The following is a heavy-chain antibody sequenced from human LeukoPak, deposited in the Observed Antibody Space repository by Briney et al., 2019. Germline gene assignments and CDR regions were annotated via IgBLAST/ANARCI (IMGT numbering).Heavy chain of an antibody. CDR3: ARVLRITMVRGVSDP. Sequence: GGSLRLSCAASGFTFSSYEMNWVRQAPGKGLEWVSYISSSGSTIYYADSVKGRFTISRDNAKNSLYLQMNSLRAEDTAVYYCARVLRITMVRGVSDPWGQGTLVTVSS. CDR2: ISSSGSTI. CDR1: GFTFSSYE. D-gene: IGHD3-10*01. J-gene: IGHJ5*02. V-gene: IGHV3-48*03.